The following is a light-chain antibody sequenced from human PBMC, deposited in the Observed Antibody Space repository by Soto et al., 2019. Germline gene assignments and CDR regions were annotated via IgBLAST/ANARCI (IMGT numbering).Light chain of an antibody. J-gene: IGLJ3*02. CDR2: DDS. CDR3: LLWDENSIHWV. V-gene: IGLV3-21*02. CDR1: EIETKS. Sequence: SYELTQPPSVSVAPGQTARIHCGGDEIETKSVHWYQHKPGQAPVMVLYDDSDRPSGIPERFSGSNSGNTATLTMSGAEAGDVADYYCLLWDENSIHWVFGGGTKLTVL.